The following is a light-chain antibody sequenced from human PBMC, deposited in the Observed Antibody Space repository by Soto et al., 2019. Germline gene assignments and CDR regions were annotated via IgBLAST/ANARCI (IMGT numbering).Light chain of an antibody. CDR1: QTVSSN. J-gene: IGKJ2*01. CDR2: AAS. V-gene: IGKV3-15*01. CDR3: QQYKNWAT. Sequence: EIVMTQSPATLSVSPGERANLSCRASQTVSSNLAWYQQKPGQAPSLLIYAASTRATGIPDRFSGSGSGTEFTLTISSLQSEDFAVYYCQQYKNWATFGQGTKLEIK.